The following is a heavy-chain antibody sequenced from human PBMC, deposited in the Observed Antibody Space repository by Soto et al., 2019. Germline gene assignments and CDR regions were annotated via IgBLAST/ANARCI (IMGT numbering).Heavy chain of an antibody. J-gene: IGHJ4*02. Sequence: SETLSLTCTVSGGSISSYYWSWIRQPPGKGLEWIGYIHYSGSTSYNPSLKSRVTISVDRSKNQFSLKLSSVTAADTAVYYCARGPPLGYWGQGTLVTVSS. CDR2: IHYSGST. D-gene: IGHD7-27*01. V-gene: IGHV4-59*12. CDR1: GGSISSYY. CDR3: ARGPPLGY.